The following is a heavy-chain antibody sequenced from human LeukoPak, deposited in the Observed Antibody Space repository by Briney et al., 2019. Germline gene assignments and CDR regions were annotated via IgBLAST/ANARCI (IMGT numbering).Heavy chain of an antibody. J-gene: IGHJ1*01. V-gene: IGHV3-23*01. CDR3: ARGRVIRDHFQH. CDR1: GFTFSSYA. CDR2: ISGSGGST. Sequence: GGSLRLSCAASGFTFSSYAMSWVRQAPGKGLEWVSAISGSGGSTYYADSVKGRFTISRDNAKNSLYLQMNSLRAEDTAVYYCARGRVIRDHFQHWGQGTLVTVSS. D-gene: IGHD2-21*01.